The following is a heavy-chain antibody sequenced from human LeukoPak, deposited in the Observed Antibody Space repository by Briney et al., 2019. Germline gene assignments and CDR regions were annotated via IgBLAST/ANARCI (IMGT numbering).Heavy chain of an antibody. CDR1: GGSISSSSYY. CDR3: ARVIGGKPAYYMDV. CDR2: IYYSGST. Sequence: SETLSLTCTVSGGSISSSSYYWGWIRQPPGKGLEWIGSIYYSGSTYYNPSLKSRVTISVDTSKNQFSLKLSSVTAADTAVYYCARVIGGKPAYYMDVWGKGTTVTVSS. D-gene: IGHD1-14*01. V-gene: IGHV4-39*07. J-gene: IGHJ6*03.